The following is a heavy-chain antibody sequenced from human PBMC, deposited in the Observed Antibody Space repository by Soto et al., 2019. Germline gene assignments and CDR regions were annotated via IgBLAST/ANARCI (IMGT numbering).Heavy chain of an antibody. J-gene: IGHJ4*02. Sequence: QVQLVQSGAEVKKPGSSVKVSCKASGGTFSSYAISWVRQAPGQGLEWMGGIIPIFGTANYAQKFQGRVTITADDTTSTASIELSSRRSEDTAVYYCARDDCSSTSCLYYCDHWGQGTLVTVSS. CDR3: ARDDCSSTSCLYYCDH. CDR2: IIPIFGTA. CDR1: GGTFSSYA. D-gene: IGHD2-2*01. V-gene: IGHV1-69*01.